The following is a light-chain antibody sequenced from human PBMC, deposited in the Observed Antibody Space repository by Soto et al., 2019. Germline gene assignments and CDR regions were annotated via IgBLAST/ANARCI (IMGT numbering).Light chain of an antibody. J-gene: IGLJ1*01. CDR3: SSYTSSSTLV. Sequence: QSALTQPASVSGSPGQSITISCTGTSSDGGGYNYVSWYQQHPGNAPKLMIYDVSNRPSGVSNRFSGSKSGNTASLTISGLEAEDEADYYCSSYTSSSTLVFGTGTKLTVL. CDR1: SSDGGGYNY. CDR2: DVS. V-gene: IGLV2-14*01.